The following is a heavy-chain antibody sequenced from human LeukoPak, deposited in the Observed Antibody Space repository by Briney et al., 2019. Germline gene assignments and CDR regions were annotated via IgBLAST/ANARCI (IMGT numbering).Heavy chain of an antibody. Sequence: GESLKISCKGSGNSITSYWIGWVRQMPGKGLEWMGINYPGDSDTRYSPAFEGQVTISADKSISTAYLQKSSLKDSDTAMYYCARRDLNYYDSRSSAFDIWGQGTMVTVSS. CDR1: GNSITSYW. J-gene: IGHJ3*02. CDR2: NYPGDSDT. V-gene: IGHV5-51*01. CDR3: ARRDLNYYDSRSSAFDI. D-gene: IGHD3-22*01.